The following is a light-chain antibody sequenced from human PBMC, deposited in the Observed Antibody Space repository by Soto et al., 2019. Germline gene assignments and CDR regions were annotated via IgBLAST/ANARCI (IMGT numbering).Light chain of an antibody. Sequence: DIQMTQSPSTLSGSVGDRVTITCRASQTISSWLAWYQQKPGKAPKLLIYKASTLKSGVPSRFSGSGSGTEFTLTISSLQPDDFATYYCQRLSHAFGGGTKVEI. J-gene: IGKJ4*01. V-gene: IGKV1-5*03. CDR2: KAS. CDR1: QTISSW. CDR3: QRLSHA.